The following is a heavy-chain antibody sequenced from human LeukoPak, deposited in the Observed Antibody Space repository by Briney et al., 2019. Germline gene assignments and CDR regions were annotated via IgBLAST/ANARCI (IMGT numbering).Heavy chain of an antibody. CDR1: GFTFSTYE. CDR2: IISRGNNI. J-gene: IGHJ4*02. Sequence: GVSLRLSCTASGFTFSTYEMNWVRQAPGKALEWVSYIISRGNNIYYADSVKGRFTIFRDNAKNSMYLQMNSLRAEDTAIYYCARGGTNDGYFHYWGQGTLVTVSS. V-gene: IGHV3-48*03. D-gene: IGHD1-1*01. CDR3: ARGGTNDGYFHY.